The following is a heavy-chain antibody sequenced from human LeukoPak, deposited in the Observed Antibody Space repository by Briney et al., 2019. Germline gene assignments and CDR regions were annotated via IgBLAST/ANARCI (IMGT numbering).Heavy chain of an antibody. CDR2: INPSGGST. V-gene: IGHV1-46*01. J-gene: IGHJ3*02. Sequence: ASVKVSCKASGYTFTGYYMHWVRQAPGQGLEWMGIINPSGGSTSYAQKFQGRVTMTRDTSTSTVYMELSSLRSEDTAVYYCAREGRYCSGGSCYGRPAFDIWGQGTMVTVSS. D-gene: IGHD2-15*01. CDR3: AREGRYCSGGSCYGRPAFDI. CDR1: GYTFTGYY.